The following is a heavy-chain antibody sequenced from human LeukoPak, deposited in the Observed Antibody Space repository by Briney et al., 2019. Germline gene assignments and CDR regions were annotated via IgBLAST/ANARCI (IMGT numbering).Heavy chain of an antibody. Sequence: ASVKVSCKVSGYTLTELSMHWVRQAPGKGLEWMGGFDPEDGETIYAQKFQGRVTMTRDTSISTAYMELSRLRSDDTAVYYCARTSIAARPNFDYWGQGTLVTVSS. CDR2: FDPEDGET. D-gene: IGHD6-6*01. V-gene: IGHV1-24*01. CDR1: GYTLTELS. J-gene: IGHJ4*02. CDR3: ARTSIAARPNFDY.